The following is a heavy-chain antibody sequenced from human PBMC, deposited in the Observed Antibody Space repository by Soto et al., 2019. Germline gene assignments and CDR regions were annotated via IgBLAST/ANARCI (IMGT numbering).Heavy chain of an antibody. CDR2: TYYRSKWYN. CDR3: ATFFMGAARLSYYSDGMDV. J-gene: IGHJ6*02. V-gene: IGHV6-1*01. CDR1: GDSVSSNSAA. Sequence: PSQTLSLTCAISGDSVSSNSAAWNWIRQSPSRGLEWLGRTYYRSKWYNDYAVSVKSRITINPDTSKNQFSLQLNSVTPEDTAVYYCATFFMGAARLSYYSDGMDVWGQGTTVTFSS. D-gene: IGHD2-15*01.